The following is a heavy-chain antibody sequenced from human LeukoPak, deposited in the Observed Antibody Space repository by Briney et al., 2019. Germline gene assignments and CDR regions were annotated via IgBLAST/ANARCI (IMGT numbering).Heavy chain of an antibody. Sequence: GGSLKLSCAPSEFTLSGSAMRGVNQASGKGLEWVGRIRSKANSYATAYAASVKGRFTISRDDSKNTAYLQMNSLKTEDTAVYYCTSEVPGVYYFDYWGQGTLVTVSS. CDR1: EFTLSGSA. CDR3: TSEVPGVYYFDY. V-gene: IGHV3-73*01. CDR2: IRSKANSYAT. D-gene: IGHD2-2*01. J-gene: IGHJ4*02.